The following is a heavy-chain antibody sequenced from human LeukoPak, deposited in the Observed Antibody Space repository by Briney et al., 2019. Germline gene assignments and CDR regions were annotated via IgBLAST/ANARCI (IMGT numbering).Heavy chain of an antibody. CDR1: GFTFSSYA. Sequence: GGSLRLSCAASGFTFSSYAMHWVRQAPGKGLEWVAVISYDGSNKYYADSVKGQFTISRDNSKNTLYLQMNSLRAEDTAVYYCARDLYCGGDCYLFDYWGQGTLVTVSS. D-gene: IGHD2-21*02. CDR3: ARDLYCGGDCYLFDY. CDR2: ISYDGSNK. V-gene: IGHV3-30*04. J-gene: IGHJ4*02.